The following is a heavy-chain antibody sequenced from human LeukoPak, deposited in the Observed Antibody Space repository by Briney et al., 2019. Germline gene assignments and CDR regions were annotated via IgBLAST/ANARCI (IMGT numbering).Heavy chain of an antibody. V-gene: IGHV3-30*18. Sequence: PGGSLRLSCAASGFTFNIYGMHWVRQAPGKGLEWVAVISHDGRNDYFVDSVRGRFTISRDNSRNTLYLQMSSLRAEDTAVYYCAKDRPPVPLDYWGQGTLVTVSS. J-gene: IGHJ4*02. CDR3: AKDRPPVPLDY. CDR1: GFTFNIYG. CDR2: ISHDGRND. D-gene: IGHD6-6*01.